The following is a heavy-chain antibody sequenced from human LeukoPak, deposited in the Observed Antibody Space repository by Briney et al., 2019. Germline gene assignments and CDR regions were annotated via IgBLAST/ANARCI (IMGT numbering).Heavy chain of an antibody. CDR1: GFTFSSYE. CDR2: ISYDGSNK. D-gene: IGHD3-22*01. Sequence: PGGSLRLSCAASGFTFSSYEMNWVRQAPGKGLEWVAVISYDGSNKYYADSVKGRFTISRDNSKNTLYLQMNSLRAEDTAVYYCARVQWYYYDSSGYYNWFDPWGQGTLVTVSS. V-gene: IGHV3-30*03. CDR3: ARVQWYYYDSSGYYNWFDP. J-gene: IGHJ5*02.